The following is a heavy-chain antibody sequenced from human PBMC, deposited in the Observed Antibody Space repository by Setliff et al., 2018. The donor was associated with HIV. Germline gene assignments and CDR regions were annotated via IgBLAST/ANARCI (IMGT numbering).Heavy chain of an antibody. CDR1: GGSISSYY. Sequence: PSETLSLTCTVSGGSISSYYWNWIRQPPGKGLEWIGYIYYSGVTNYNPSLRSRLTISVDTSKSQFSLRLTSVTAADTAIYYCARQVSIPGVAITPVDYWGQGALVTVSS. CDR3: ARQVSIPGVAITPVDY. J-gene: IGHJ4*02. D-gene: IGHD5-12*01. V-gene: IGHV4-59*08. CDR2: IYYSGVT.